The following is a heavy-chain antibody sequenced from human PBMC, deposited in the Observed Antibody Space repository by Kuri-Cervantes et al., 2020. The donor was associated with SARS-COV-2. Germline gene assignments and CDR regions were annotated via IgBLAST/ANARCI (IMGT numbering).Heavy chain of an antibody. J-gene: IGHJ6*02. Sequence: ASVKVSCKASGYTFTSYGISWVRQAPGQGLEWMGWISAYNGNTNYAQKLQGRVTMTTDTSTSTAYMELRSLRSDDTAVYYCARDERFLEWFQYYYYYYGMDVWGQGSTATVSS. CDR3: ARDERFLEWFQYYYYYYGMDV. D-gene: IGHD3-3*01. CDR2: ISAYNGNT. V-gene: IGHV1-18*01. CDR1: GYTFTSYG.